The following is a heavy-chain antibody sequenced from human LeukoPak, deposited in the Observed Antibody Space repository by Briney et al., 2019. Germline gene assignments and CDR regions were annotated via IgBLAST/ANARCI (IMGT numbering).Heavy chain of an antibody. CDR1: GGSISSYY. CDR2: IYYSGST. D-gene: IGHD6-19*01. Sequence: SEALSLTCTVSGGSISSYYWSWIRQPPGKGLEWIGYIYYSGSTNYNPSLKSRVTISVDTSKNQFSLKLSSVTAADTAVYYCAAMTGIAVAGTAYWGQGTLVTVSS. J-gene: IGHJ4*02. V-gene: IGHV4-59*01. CDR3: AAMTGIAVAGTAY.